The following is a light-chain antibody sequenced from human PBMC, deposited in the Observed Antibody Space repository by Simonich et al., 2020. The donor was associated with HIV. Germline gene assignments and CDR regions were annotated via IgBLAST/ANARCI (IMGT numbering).Light chain of an antibody. CDR1: SGSVSTSYY. CDR3: VLYMGSGIWV. J-gene: IGLJ3*02. V-gene: IGLV8-61*01. Sequence: QTVVTQEPSFSVSPVGTVTLTCGLSSGSVSTSYYPSWSQQTPGQAPRTLIYSTNPRSSGVPDRFSGSILGNKAALTITGAQADDESDYYCVLYMGSGIWVFGGGTKLTVL. CDR2: STN.